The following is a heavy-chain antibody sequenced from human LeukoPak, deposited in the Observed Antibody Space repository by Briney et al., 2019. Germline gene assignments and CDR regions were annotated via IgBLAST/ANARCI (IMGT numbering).Heavy chain of an antibody. V-gene: IGHV3-30*04. Sequence: GGSLRLSCAASGFTFSSYSMRWVRQAPGKGLEWLTLISYHGSNKEYTDSVKGRFTISRDNSKNTLFLQMNSLRTEDTAIYFCARSPERLGQGYLDSWGQGTLVTVSS. D-gene: IGHD3/OR15-3a*01. CDR3: ARSPERLGQGYLDS. J-gene: IGHJ4*02. CDR1: GFTFSSYS. CDR2: ISYHGSNK.